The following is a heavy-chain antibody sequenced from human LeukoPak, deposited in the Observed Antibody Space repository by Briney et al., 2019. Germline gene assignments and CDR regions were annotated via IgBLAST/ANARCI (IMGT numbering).Heavy chain of an antibody. V-gene: IGHV3-48*03. J-gene: IGHJ6*03. Sequence: GGSLRLSCAASGFTFSSYEMNWVRQAPGKGLEWVPYISSSGSTIYYADSVKGRFTISRDNAKNSLYLQMNSLRAEDTAVYYCARENRGSSWSYYYYYMDVWGKGTTVTVSS. CDR2: ISSSGSTI. CDR1: GFTFSSYE. D-gene: IGHD6-13*01. CDR3: ARENRGSSWSYYYYYMDV.